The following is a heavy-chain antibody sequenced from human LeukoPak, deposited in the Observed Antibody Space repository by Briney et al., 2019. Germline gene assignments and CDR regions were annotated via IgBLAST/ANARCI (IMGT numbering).Heavy chain of an antibody. V-gene: IGHV6-1*01. CDR1: GDSVSSNSAA. J-gene: IGHJ5*01. CDR2: TFYRSKWHN. D-gene: IGHD3-22*01. Sequence: SQTLSLTCAISGDSVSSNSAAWNWIRQSPSRGLEWLGRTFYRSKWHNDYAVSVQSRITINPDTSKNQFSLQLKSVTPEDTAVYYCARDYHYETSGYYRGWFDSWGQGTLVTVSS. CDR3: ARDYHYETSGYYRGWFDS.